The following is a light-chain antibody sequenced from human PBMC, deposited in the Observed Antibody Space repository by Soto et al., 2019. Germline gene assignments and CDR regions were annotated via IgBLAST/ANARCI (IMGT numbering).Light chain of an antibody. V-gene: IGKV1-5*03. J-gene: IGKJ4*01. CDR2: KAI. CDR3: QQLNSYPLT. CDR1: QAISSW. Sequence: DIQMTQSPSTLSGSVGYRVTVTCLASQAISSWLAWYQQKPGKAPKLLIYKAINLQSGVPSRFSGGGSGTEFTLTISSLQPEDFATYYCQQLNSYPLTFGGGTKVDIK.